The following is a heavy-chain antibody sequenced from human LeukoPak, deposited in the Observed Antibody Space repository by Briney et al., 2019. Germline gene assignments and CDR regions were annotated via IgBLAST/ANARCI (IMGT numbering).Heavy chain of an antibody. CDR1: GFTFSSYW. J-gene: IGHJ4*02. V-gene: IGHV3-7*01. CDR3: ARDQNLAFLPLFEGDY. D-gene: IGHD2/OR15-2a*01. CDR2: IKQDGSEK. Sequence: GGSLRLSCAASGFTFSSYWMSWVRQAPGKGLEWVANIKQDGSEKYYVDSVKGRFTISRDNAKNSLYLQMNSLRAEDTAVYYCARDQNLAFLPLFEGDYWGQGTLVTVSS.